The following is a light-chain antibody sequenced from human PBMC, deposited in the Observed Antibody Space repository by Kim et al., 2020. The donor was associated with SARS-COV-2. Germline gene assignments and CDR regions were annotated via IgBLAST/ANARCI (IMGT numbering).Light chain of an antibody. CDR1: RSMSNY. J-gene: IGKJ4*01. CDR3: QQRSNWPRGLT. V-gene: IGKV3-11*01. CDR2: DAT. Sequence: PGARATRSCRASRSMSNYLAWYQQKPGQAPRLLIFDATNRATGIPARFSGSGSGTDFTLTISTLEAEDFAVYYCQQRSNWPRGLTFGGGTKLEI.